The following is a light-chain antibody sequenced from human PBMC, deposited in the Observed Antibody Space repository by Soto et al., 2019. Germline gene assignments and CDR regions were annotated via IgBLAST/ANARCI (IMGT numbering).Light chain of an antibody. Sequence: DIQVTQSPSSLPASVGDRVTITCRASQSISSYLNWYQHKPEKAPKLLINAASSLQSGVPSRFSGSGSGTDFTLIISSLQPEDFATYYCQHSYSTPYTFGQGTKLEIK. V-gene: IGKV1-39*01. J-gene: IGKJ2*01. CDR1: QSISSY. CDR2: AAS. CDR3: QHSYSTPYT.